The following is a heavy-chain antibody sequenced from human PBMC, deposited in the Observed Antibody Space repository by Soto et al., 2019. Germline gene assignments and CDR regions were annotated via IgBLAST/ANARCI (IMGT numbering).Heavy chain of an antibody. V-gene: IGHV4-39*02. J-gene: IGHJ4*01. CDR2: VAYRGTT. D-gene: IGHD5-12*01. CDR1: GGSVGSKPYY. CDR3: ARLRPRGYSLYYSVY. Sequence: SETLSLTCTVSGGSVGSKPYYWGWTRQPPGKGLEWLASVAYRGTTFHNASLKSRLTISADTSNNHFSLRLSSVTAADTAVYFCARLRPRGYSLYYSVYGGHGTLVAVSS.